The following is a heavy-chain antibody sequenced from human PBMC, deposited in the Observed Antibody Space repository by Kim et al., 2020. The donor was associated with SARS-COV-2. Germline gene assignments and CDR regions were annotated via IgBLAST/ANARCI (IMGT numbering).Heavy chain of an antibody. CDR3: RLMYCSGGSCYLDPWSFLPFDY. CDR2: IIPILGIA. D-gene: IGHD2-15*01. V-gene: IGHV1-69*04. Sequence: SVKVSCKASGGTFSSYAISWVRQAPGQGLEWMGRIIPILGIANYAQKFQGRVTITADKSTSTAYMELSSPRSEDTAVYYCRLMYCSGGSCYLDPWSFLPFDYWGQGTLVTVSS. J-gene: IGHJ4*02. CDR1: GGTFSSYA.